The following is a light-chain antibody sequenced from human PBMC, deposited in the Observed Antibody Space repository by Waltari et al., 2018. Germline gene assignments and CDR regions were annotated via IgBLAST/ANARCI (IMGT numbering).Light chain of an antibody. Sequence: QSGLTQPASVSGSPGQSITISCTGTSSDVGHYNLVSWYQQYPGKAPQLMVYEVTKRTAGVSARFSGSKSGNTASLTIYGLQSEDEADYYCCSYAGLGIYVFGTGTKVTVL. CDR2: EVT. CDR1: SSDVGHYNL. CDR3: CSYAGLGIYV. V-gene: IGLV2-23*02. J-gene: IGLJ1*01.